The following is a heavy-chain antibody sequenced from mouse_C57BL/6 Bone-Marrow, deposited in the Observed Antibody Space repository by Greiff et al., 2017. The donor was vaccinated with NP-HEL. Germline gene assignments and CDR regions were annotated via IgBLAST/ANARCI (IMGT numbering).Heavy chain of an antibody. V-gene: IGHV10-1*01. CDR2: IRSKSNNYAT. D-gene: IGHD4-1*01. Sequence: EVKLMESGGGLVQPKGSLKLSCAASGFSFNTYAMNWVRQAPGKGLEWVARIRSKSNNYATYYADSVKDRFTISRDDSESMLYLQMNNLKTEDTAMYYCVRLGSRVDCWGQGTTLTVSS. CDR3: VRLGSRVDC. J-gene: IGHJ2*01. CDR1: GFSFNTYA.